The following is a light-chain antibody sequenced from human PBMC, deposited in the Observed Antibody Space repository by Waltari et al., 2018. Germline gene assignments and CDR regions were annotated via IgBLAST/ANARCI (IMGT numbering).Light chain of an antibody. Sequence: DIVMTHSPDSLAVSLGAGSTINSKSIQSVQHSSNNKNYLAWYQQKPGQPPKLLIYWASTRETGVPDRFSGSGTGTDFTLTVNNLRSEDVATYYCQQYYSFPYTFGQGTHLEIK. V-gene: IGKV4-1*01. CDR1: QSVQHSSNNKNY. CDR2: WAS. CDR3: QQYYSFPYT. J-gene: IGKJ2*01.